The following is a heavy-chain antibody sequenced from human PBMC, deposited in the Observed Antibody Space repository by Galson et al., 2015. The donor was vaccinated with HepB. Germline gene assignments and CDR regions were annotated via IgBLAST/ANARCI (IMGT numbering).Heavy chain of an antibody. CDR1: GFTVSSNY. Sequence: SLRLSCAASGFTVSSNYMSWVRQAPGKGLEWVSVIYSGGSTYYADSVKGRFTISRDNSKNTLYLQMNSLRAEDTAVYYCTRPGFYQGEDYWGQGTLVTVSS. D-gene: IGHD2/OR15-2a*01. CDR2: IYSGGST. J-gene: IGHJ4*02. V-gene: IGHV3-66*04. CDR3: TRPGFYQGEDY.